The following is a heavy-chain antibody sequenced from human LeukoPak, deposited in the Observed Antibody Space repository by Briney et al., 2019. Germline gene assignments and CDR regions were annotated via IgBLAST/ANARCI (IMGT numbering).Heavy chain of an antibody. Sequence: QAGGSLRLSCAASGFTFSSYGMHWVRQAPGKGLEWVAVISYDGSNKYYADSVKGRLTISRDNSKNTLSLQMNSLRVEDTAVYYCAKGVVTLGGSRFDYWGQGTLVTVSS. CDR3: AKGVVTLGGSRFDY. D-gene: IGHD3-16*01. V-gene: IGHV3-30*18. CDR2: ISYDGSNK. CDR1: GFTFSSYG. J-gene: IGHJ4*02.